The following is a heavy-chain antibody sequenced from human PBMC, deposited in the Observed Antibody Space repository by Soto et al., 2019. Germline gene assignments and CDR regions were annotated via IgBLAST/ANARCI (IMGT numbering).Heavy chain of an antibody. J-gene: IGHJ4*02. D-gene: IGHD1-1*01. CDR3: VKDPNWEWGY. CDR1: GFTFRNHD. Sequence: QSGGSLRLSCVASGFTFRNHDMNRVRQPPGQGLEYVANINGPATSTSYADAVKGRFHISGDNSKDTLYLELNCLRVEDTAVYYCVKDPNWEWGYWGQGTLVTVSS. CDR2: INGPATST. V-gene: IGHV3-23*01.